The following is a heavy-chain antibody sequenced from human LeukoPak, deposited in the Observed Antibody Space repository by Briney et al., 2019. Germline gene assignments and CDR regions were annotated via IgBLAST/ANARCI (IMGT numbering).Heavy chain of an antibody. J-gene: IGHJ4*02. CDR1: GGSISSYY. D-gene: IGHD1-26*01. CDR3: ARSTYPGSFDY. V-gene: IGHV4-59*01. CDR2: IYYSGST. Sequence: SETLSLTCTVSGGSISSYYWSWIRQPPGKGLEWIGYIYYSGSTNYNPSLKSRVTISVDTSKNQFSLKLSSVTAVDTAVYYCARSTYPGSFDYWGQGTLVTVSS.